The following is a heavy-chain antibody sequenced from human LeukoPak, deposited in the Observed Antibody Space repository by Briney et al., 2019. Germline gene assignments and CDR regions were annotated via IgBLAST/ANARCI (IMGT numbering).Heavy chain of an antibody. Sequence: GGSLRLSCAASGFTFDDYAMHWVRQAPGKGLEWVSGIKWSGDTIGYADSVKGRFTISRDNAKNSLYLQMYSLRGGDTASYYCAKAMRYETRDTLDILGQGAMVT. CDR1: GFTFDDYA. CDR3: AKAMRYETRDTLDI. J-gene: IGHJ3*02. D-gene: IGHD2-2*01. V-gene: IGHV3-9*01. CDR2: IKWSGDTI.